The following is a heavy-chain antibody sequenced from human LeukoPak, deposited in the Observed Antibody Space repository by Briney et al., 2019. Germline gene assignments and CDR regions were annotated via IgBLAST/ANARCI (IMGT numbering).Heavy chain of an antibody. CDR3: ARNSIVGATILRYYFDY. Sequence: GASVTVSCTASGGTFSSYAISWVRPAPGQGLEWMGGIIPIFGTANYAQKFQGRVTITADESTSTAYMELSSLRSEDTAVYYCARNSIVGATILRYYFDYWGQGTLVTVSS. CDR2: IIPIFGTA. D-gene: IGHD1-26*01. J-gene: IGHJ4*02. V-gene: IGHV1-69*13. CDR1: GGTFSSYA.